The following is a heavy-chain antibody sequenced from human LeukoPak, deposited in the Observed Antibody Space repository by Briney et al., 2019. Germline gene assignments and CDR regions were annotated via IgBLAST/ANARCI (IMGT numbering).Heavy chain of an antibody. V-gene: IGHV1-2*02. CDR3: ATVYSSSWYGNWFDP. Sequence: ASVKVSCKASGYTFTGYYMHWVRQAPGQGLEWMGWINPNSGGTNYAQKFQGRVTMTRDTSISTAYMELSRLRSDDTAVYSCATVYSSSWYGNWFDPWGQGTLVTVSS. J-gene: IGHJ5*02. CDR1: GYTFTGYY. CDR2: INPNSGGT. D-gene: IGHD6-13*01.